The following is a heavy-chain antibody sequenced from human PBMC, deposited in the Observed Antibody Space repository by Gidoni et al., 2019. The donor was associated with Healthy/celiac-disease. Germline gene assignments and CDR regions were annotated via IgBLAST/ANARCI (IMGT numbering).Heavy chain of an antibody. V-gene: IGHV3-73*02. CDR2: IRSKANSYAT. Sequence: EVQLVESGGGLVQPGGSLRLSCAASGFPFSGSAMHWVRQASGKGLEWVGRIRSKANSYATAYAASVKGRFTISRDDSKNTAYLQMNSLKTEDTAVYYCTRLGYYDSSGTNSWGQGTLVTVSS. CDR3: TRLGYYDSSGTNS. J-gene: IGHJ4*02. D-gene: IGHD3-22*01. CDR1: GFPFSGSA.